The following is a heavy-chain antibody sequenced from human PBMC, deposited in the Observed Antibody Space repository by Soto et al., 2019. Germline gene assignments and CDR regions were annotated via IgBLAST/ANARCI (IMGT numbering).Heavy chain of an antibody. CDR2: IDPSDSYT. J-gene: IGHJ4*02. CDR3: ARHWDYDSSGYYRPFDY. D-gene: IGHD3-22*01. Sequence: PGESLKISCKGSGYSFTSYWISWVRQMPGKGLEWMGRIDPSDSYTNYSPSFQGHVTISADKSISTAYLQWSSLKASDTAMYYCARHWDYDSSGYYRPFDYWGQGTLVTVSS. V-gene: IGHV5-10-1*01. CDR1: GYSFTSYW.